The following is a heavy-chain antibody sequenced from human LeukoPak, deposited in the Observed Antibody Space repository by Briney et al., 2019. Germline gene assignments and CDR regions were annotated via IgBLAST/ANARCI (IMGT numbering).Heavy chain of an antibody. J-gene: IGHJ4*02. CDR1: GFTFSSYY. Sequence: GGSLRLSCAASGFTFSSYYMSWVRQAPGKGLEWVSYISSSSSPIYYADSVKGRFTISRDNAKNSLYLQMNGLRDDDTAVYYCARDLGYVDYWGQGTLVTVSS. D-gene: IGHD6-13*01. CDR2: ISSSSSPI. CDR3: ARDLGYVDY. V-gene: IGHV3-48*02.